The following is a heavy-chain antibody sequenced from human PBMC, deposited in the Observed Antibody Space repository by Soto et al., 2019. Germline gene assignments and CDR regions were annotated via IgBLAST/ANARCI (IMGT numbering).Heavy chain of an antibody. CDR2: ISYDGSNK. CDR1: GFTFSSYG. CDR3: AKMDLQYSSSWYPPSDY. Sequence: EGSLRLSCAASGFTFSSYGMHWVRQAPGKGLEWVAVISYDGSNKYYADSVKGRFTISRDNSKNTLYLQMNSLRAEDTAVYYCAKMDLQYSSSWYPPSDYWGQGTLVTVSS. V-gene: IGHV3-30*18. D-gene: IGHD6-13*01. J-gene: IGHJ4*02.